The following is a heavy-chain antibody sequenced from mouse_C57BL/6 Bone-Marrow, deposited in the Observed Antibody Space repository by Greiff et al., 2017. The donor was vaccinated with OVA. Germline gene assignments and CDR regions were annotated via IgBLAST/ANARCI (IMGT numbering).Heavy chain of an antibody. V-gene: IGHV14-3*01. Sequence: VQLPQSVAELVRPGASVKLSCTASGFHIKNTYMHWVEQRPEQGLGWIGKVDPANGNTKYAPKFQGKATITADTSSNTAYLQLSSLTSEDTAIYYCARGGNSLAYWGQGTLVTVSA. CDR2: VDPANGNT. CDR1: GFHIKNTY. J-gene: IGHJ3*01. CDR3: ARGGNSLAY. D-gene: IGHD2-1*01.